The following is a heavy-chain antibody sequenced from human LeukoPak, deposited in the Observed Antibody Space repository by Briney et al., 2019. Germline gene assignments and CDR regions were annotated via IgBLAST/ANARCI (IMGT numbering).Heavy chain of an antibody. J-gene: IGHJ5*02. D-gene: IGHD3-10*01. CDR1: GFTFSSYA. CDR3: AKEQTYYYGSGSHNWFDP. Sequence: GGSLRLSCAASGFTFSSYAMSWVRQAPGKGLEWVSAISGSGGSTYYADSVKGRFTISRDNSKNTLYLQMNSLRAEDTAVYYCAKEQTYYYGSGSHNWFDPWGQGTLVTVSS. V-gene: IGHV3-23*01. CDR2: ISGSGGST.